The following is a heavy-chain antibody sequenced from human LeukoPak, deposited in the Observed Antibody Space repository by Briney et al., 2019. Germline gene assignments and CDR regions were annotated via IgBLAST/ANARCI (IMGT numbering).Heavy chain of an antibody. Sequence: SSETLSLTCTVSGGSISSYYWSWIRQPPGRGLEWIGYFYYSGSTNYNPSLKSRVTILVDTSKNQFSLKLSSVTAADTAVYYCARWGSGLSFRWFDPWGQGTLVTVSS. V-gene: IGHV4-59*12. J-gene: IGHJ5*02. D-gene: IGHD6-19*01. CDR1: GGSISSYY. CDR2: FYYSGST. CDR3: ARWGSGLSFRWFDP.